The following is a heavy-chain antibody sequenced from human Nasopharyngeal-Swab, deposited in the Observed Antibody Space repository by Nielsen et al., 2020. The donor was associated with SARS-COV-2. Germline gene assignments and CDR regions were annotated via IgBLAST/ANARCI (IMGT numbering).Heavy chain of an antibody. Sequence: GGSLRRSCTGSGFTCTDYWMHGLRQSPGKGPGGLSRMDNDGSSTTYADSVRGRFTISRDNARNTLFLQLHSLRAEDTAVYYCARESYSWSWYGPDYWGQGTQVTVSS. V-gene: IGHV3-74*03. J-gene: IGHJ4*02. CDR3: ARESYSWSWYGPDY. CDR1: GFTCTDYW. CDR2: MDNDGSST. D-gene: IGHD1-26*01.